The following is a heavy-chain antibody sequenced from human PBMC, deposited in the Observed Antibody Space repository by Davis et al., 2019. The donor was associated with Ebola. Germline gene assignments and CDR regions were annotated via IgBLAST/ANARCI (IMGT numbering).Heavy chain of an antibody. CDR2: IYYSGST. CDR3: ARYPGMAAAGTGYYYGMDV. D-gene: IGHD6-13*01. J-gene: IGHJ6*02. CDR1: GGSISSSSYY. Sequence: SETLSLTCTVSGGSISSSSYYWGWIRQPPGKGLEWIGSIYYSGSTNYNPSLKSRVTISVDTSKNQFSLKLSSVTAADTAVYYCARYPGMAAAGTGYYYGMDVWGQGTTVTVSS. V-gene: IGHV4-39*07.